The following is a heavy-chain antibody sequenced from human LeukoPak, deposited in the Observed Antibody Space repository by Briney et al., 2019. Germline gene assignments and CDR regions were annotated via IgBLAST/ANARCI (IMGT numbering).Heavy chain of an antibody. Sequence: GGSLRLSCAASGFTFSSYAMRWVRQAPGKGLEWVSSVSGSGGSTCYADSVKGRFTISRDNSKNTLYLQMNSLRAEDTAVYYCAKPRAVGVNAFFDYWGQGTLVTVSS. CDR3: AKPRAVGVNAFFDY. V-gene: IGHV3-23*01. J-gene: IGHJ4*02. CDR2: VSGSGGST. CDR1: GFTFSSYA.